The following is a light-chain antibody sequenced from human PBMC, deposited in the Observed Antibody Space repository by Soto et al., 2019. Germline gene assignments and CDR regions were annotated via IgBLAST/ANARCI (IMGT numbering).Light chain of an antibody. J-gene: IGLJ2*01. CDR1: SSDVGAYDY. CDR2: DVT. V-gene: IGLV2-14*03. Sequence: QSALTQPASVSGSPGQSITSSCTGTSSDVGAYDYVSWHQHHPGKAPKLMIYDVTTRPSRLSNRFSGSKYGNTASLTISGVQAGDGGDYYCRSYTTSITLHVVFGGGTKLTV. CDR3: RSYTTSITLHVV.